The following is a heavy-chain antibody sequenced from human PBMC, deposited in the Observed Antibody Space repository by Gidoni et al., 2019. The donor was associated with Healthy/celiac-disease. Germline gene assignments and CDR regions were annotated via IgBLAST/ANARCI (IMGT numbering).Heavy chain of an antibody. Sequence: EVPLVESGGGLVQPGGSLRLSRAASGFPFSSYWMSWVRQAPGKGLEWVANIKQDGSEKYYVDSVKGRFTISRDNAKNSLYLQMNSLRAEDTAVYYCARDRTWNLWGRGTLVTVSS. D-gene: IGHD3-16*01. CDR3: ARDRTWNL. V-gene: IGHV3-7*03. CDR1: GFPFSSYW. J-gene: IGHJ2*01. CDR2: IKQDGSEK.